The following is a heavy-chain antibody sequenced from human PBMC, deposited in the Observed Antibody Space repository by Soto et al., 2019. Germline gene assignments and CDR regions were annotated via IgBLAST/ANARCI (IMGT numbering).Heavy chain of an antibody. J-gene: IGHJ6*02. Sequence: SETLSLTCAVSGGSISSGGYYWGWIRQPPGKGLEWIGSIYYSGSTYYNPSLKSRVTISVDTSKNQFSLKLSSVTAADTAVYYCASQAGFYYYCGMDVWGQGTTVTVSS. CDR2: IYYSGST. V-gene: IGHV4-39*01. CDR1: GGSISSGGYY. D-gene: IGHD6-19*01. CDR3: ASQAGFYYYCGMDV.